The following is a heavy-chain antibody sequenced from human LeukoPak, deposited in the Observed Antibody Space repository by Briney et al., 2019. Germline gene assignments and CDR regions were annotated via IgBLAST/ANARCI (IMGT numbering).Heavy chain of an antibody. Sequence: SETLSLTCTVSGGSISSSSYYWGWIRQPPGKGLEWIGSIYYSGSTYYNPSLKSRVTISVDTSKNQFSLKLSSVTAADTAVYYCARQAAPNAFDIWGQGTMVTVSS. V-gene: IGHV4-39*01. D-gene: IGHD6-13*01. CDR2: IYYSGST. CDR3: ARQAAPNAFDI. J-gene: IGHJ3*02. CDR1: GGSISSSSYY.